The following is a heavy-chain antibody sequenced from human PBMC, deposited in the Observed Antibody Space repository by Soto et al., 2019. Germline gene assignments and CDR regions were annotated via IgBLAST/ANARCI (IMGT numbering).Heavy chain of an antibody. J-gene: IGHJ1*01. D-gene: IGHD3-22*01. CDR1: GFNFSSYG. CDR2: ISYDGSNK. Sequence: GGSLRLSCAASGFNFSSYGMHWVRQAPGKGLEWVAVISYDGSNKYYADSVKGRFTISRDNSKNTLYLQMNSLRAEDTAVYYCAKGTYYYDSSGYPPAEYFQHWGQGTLVTVSS. V-gene: IGHV3-30*18. CDR3: AKGTYYYDSSGYPPAEYFQH.